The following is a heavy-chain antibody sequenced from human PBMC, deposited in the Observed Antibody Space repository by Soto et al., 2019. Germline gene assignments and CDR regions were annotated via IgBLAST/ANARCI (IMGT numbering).Heavy chain of an antibody. J-gene: IGHJ6*02. CDR1: GYTFTSYD. D-gene: IGHD2-2*01. V-gene: IGHV1-8*01. Sequence: QVQLVQSGAEVKKPGASVKVSCKASGYTFTSYDINWVRQATGQGLEWMGWMNPNSGNTGYAQKFQGRVTMTRNTSISTAYMELSSLRSEDTAVYYCARGKVVVVPAAILLVSYGMDVWGQGTTVTVSS. CDR3: ARGKVVVVPAAILLVSYGMDV. CDR2: MNPNSGNT.